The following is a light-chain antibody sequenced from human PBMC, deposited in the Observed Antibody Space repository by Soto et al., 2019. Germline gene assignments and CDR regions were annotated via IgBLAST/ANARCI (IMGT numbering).Light chain of an antibody. CDR1: RGVSSN. V-gene: IGKV3-15*01. J-gene: IGKJ1*01. CDR3: QQYKTLWT. CDR2: SAS. Sequence: EIVMMQSPSTLSVSPGERATLSCTARRGVSSNSAWYQKTPGQAPSLLIYSASTTATGIPARFSGSASGKEFTLTISRLPYEDSAVYYRQQYKTLWTFGQGTKVDIK.